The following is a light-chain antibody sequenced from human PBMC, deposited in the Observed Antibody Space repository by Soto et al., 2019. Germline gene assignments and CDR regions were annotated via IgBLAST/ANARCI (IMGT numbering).Light chain of an antibody. CDR3: QPRTDRPPWT. J-gene: IGKJ1*01. V-gene: IGKV3-11*01. CDR1: QSIGLA. CDR2: DPS. Sequence: EIVLTQSPATLSLYPGETATLSCRASQSIGLAIAWYQHKPGQAPRLLIFDPSQRATGIPARFRGSGSGTDFTLSISSLEPKDFAVYGCQPRTDRPPWTFGLGTKVESK.